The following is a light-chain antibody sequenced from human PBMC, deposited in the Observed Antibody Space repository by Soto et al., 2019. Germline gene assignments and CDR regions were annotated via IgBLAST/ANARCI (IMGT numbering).Light chain of an antibody. Sequence: DIKMSQSPSTVSAYVGDTVTITCRASQTISRWLAWYQQKPGKAPRLLIYTASTLESGVPSRFSASGSGTEFTLTISSLHPDDFATYYCQEYNNYWTFGQGTKVAIK. CDR3: QEYNNYWT. J-gene: IGKJ1*01. CDR1: QTISRW. V-gene: IGKV1-5*01. CDR2: TAS.